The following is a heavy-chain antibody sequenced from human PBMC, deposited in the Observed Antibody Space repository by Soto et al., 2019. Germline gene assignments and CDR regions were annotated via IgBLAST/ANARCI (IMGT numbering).Heavy chain of an antibody. D-gene: IGHD3-10*01. CDR1: GGSISSSSYY. CDR3: AGEDRGMDRGVMAPYGMDV. Sequence: SETLSLTCTVSGGSISSSSYYWGWIRQPPGKGLEWIGSIYYSGSTYYNPSLKSRVTIPVDTSKNQFSLKLSSVTAADTAVYYCAGEDRGMDRGVMAPYGMDVWGQGTTVTVSS. CDR2: IYYSGST. V-gene: IGHV4-39*02. J-gene: IGHJ6*02.